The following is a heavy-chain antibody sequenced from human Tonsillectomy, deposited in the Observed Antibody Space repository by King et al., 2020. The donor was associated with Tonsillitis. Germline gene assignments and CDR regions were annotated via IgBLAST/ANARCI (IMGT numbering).Heavy chain of an antibody. V-gene: IGHV4-39*01. CDR2: ISYRGSS. J-gene: IGHJ3*02. CDR3: ARHYGEGDAFDI. CDR1: GGSISSSSYY. D-gene: IGHD4-17*01. Sequence: QLQESGPGLVKPSETLSLTCTVAGGSISSSSYYWGWFRQPTGKGLEWIGSISYRGSSYYNPSLKGRVTISVDTSKNQFSLKLSSWTAADTAVYYCARHYGEGDAFDIWGQGTMVTVSS.